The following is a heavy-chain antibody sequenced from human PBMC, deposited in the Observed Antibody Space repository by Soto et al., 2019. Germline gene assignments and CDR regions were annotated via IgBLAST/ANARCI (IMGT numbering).Heavy chain of an antibody. V-gene: IGHV4-31*03. J-gene: IGHJ4*02. CDR2: VYYSGST. CDR1: GGSISSGGYC. Sequence: TLSLTCTVSGGSISSGGYCWSWIRQHPGKGPEWIGYVYYSGSTYYNPSLKSRVTISVDTSKNQFSLKLSSVTAADTAVYYCARDSGSSWYDSMQTWSQGTLVTVSS. CDR3: ARDSGSSWYDSMQT. D-gene: IGHD6-13*01.